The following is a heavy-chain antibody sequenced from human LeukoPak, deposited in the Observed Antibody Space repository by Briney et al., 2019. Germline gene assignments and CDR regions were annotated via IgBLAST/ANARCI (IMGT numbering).Heavy chain of an antibody. V-gene: IGHV3-23*01. D-gene: IGHD2-2*01. CDR2: VSGSGTST. Sequence: QPGGSLRLSCVVSGFTFSSNGMSWVRQAPGKGLEWVSDVSGSGTSTNYADSVKGRLTISRDNSKNTLYLQMNNLRAEDTAVYYCAKVGRASWAPYYFDYWGQGTLVTVSS. CDR1: GFTFSSNG. J-gene: IGHJ4*02. CDR3: AKVGRASWAPYYFDY.